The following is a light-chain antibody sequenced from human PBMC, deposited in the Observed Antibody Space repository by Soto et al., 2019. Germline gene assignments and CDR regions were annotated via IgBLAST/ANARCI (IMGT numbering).Light chain of an antibody. J-gene: IGKJ4*01. CDR2: FAS. CDR3: QQYNQWPLT. Sequence: EIVMTQSPATLSVSPGEKATLSCRASQTVSNNLAWYQQKPGQAPRLLIYFASTRATGIPARVSASGSGTEFTLTISRLQSEDFAVYYCQQYNQWPLTFGGGTKAETK. V-gene: IGKV3-15*01. CDR1: QTVSNN.